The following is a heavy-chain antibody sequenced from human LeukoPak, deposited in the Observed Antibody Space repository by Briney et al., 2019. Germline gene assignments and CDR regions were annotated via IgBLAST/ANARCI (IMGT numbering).Heavy chain of an antibody. CDR2: IYSGGST. V-gene: IGHV3-66*01. CDR1: GFTVSSNY. CDR3: ASLSSGSTLDY. J-gene: IGHJ4*02. D-gene: IGHD3-22*01. Sequence: GGSLRLSCAASGFTVSSNYMSWVRQAPGKGLEWVSVIYSGGSTYYADSVKGRFTISRDNSKNTLYLQMNSLRAEDTAVYYCASLSSGSTLDYWGQGTLVTVSS.